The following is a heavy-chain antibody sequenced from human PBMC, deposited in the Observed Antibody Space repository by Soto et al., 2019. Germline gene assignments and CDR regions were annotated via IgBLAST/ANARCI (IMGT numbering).Heavy chain of an antibody. CDR2: INANSGGT. Sequence: GASVKVSCKASGYTFTDYYMHWVRQAPGQGPEWLGWINANSGGTNYAHKFQGRVTMTRDTSISTVYMELTSLTPDDTALYYCARDPGYYGLDVWGQGTTVTVSS. J-gene: IGHJ6*02. CDR1: GYTFTDYY. V-gene: IGHV1-2*02. CDR3: ARDPGYYGLDV.